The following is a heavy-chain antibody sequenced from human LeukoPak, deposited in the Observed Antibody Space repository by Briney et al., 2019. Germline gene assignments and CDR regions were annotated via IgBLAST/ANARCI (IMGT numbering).Heavy chain of an antibody. CDR2: IRSSGSIK. CDR1: GFTFSDYY. Sequence: GGSLRLSCAASGFTFSDYYMSWIRQAPGKGLEWVSHIRSSGSIKFYADSVRGRFTISRDNAKNSLYLQMNSLRAEDTAVYYCARADCSSSRCYEFDYWGQGTLVTVSS. J-gene: IGHJ4*02. D-gene: IGHD2-2*01. CDR3: ARADCSSSRCYEFDY. V-gene: IGHV3-11*04.